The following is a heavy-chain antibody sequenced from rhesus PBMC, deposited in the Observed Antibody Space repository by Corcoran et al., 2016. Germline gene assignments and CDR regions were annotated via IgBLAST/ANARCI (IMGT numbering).Heavy chain of an antibody. J-gene: IGHJ4*01. CDR2: INGNGDTF. Sequence: QVRLQESGPGLVKPSETLSLTCDVSGVSITNNWWSWIRQAPGKGLEWIGEINGNGDTFYRNPSLESRVTISTDASKNQLSLKLRFVSAADTAVYYCVLDSLITKSAGDYWGQGTLVTVSS. CDR3: VLDSLITKSAGDY. CDR1: GVSITNNW. V-gene: IGHV4-80*01. D-gene: IGHD4-11*01.